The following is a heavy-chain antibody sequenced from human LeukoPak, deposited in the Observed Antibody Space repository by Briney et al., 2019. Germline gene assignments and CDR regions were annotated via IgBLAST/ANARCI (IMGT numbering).Heavy chain of an antibody. D-gene: IGHD6-13*01. J-gene: IGHJ4*02. CDR1: GGSFSGYY. V-gene: IGHV4-34*01. Sequence: SETLSLTCAVYGGSFSGYYWSWIRQPPGKGLEWIGEINHSGSTNYNPSLKSRVTISVDTSKNQFSLKLSSMTAADTAVYYCARGPAGSGDYWGQGTLVTVSS. CDR2: INHSGST. CDR3: ARGPAGSGDY.